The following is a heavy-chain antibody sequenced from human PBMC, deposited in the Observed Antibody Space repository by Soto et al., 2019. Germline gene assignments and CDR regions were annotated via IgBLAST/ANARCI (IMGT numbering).Heavy chain of an antibody. Sequence: ASVKVSCKASGYTFTSYAMHWVRQAPGQRLEWMGWINAGNGNTKYSQKFQGRVTITRDTSASTAYMEMSSLRSEDTAVYYCARDLGLLTLVFDYWGQGTLVTSPQ. CDR1: GYTFTSYA. V-gene: IGHV1-3*01. J-gene: IGHJ4*02. CDR3: ARDLGLLTLVFDY. CDR2: INAGNGNT. D-gene: IGHD3-22*01.